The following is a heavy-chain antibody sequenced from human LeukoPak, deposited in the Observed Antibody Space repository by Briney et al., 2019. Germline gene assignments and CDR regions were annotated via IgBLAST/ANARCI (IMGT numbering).Heavy chain of an antibody. V-gene: IGHV1-2*02. Sequence: ASVKVSCKASGYTFTGYYMHWVRQAPGQGLEWMGWINPNSGGTNYAQKFQGRVTMTRDTSISTAYMELSRLTSDDTAIYYCARGVPAAITYFQHWGRGTLVTVSS. D-gene: IGHD2-2*01. CDR3: ARGVPAAITYFQH. CDR2: INPNSGGT. CDR1: GYTFTGYY. J-gene: IGHJ1*01.